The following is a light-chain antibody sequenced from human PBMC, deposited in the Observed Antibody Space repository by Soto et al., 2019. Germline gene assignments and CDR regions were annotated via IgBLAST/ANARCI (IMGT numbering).Light chain of an antibody. CDR3: QSYGTSLSGLYV. Sequence: QSVLTQPPSVSGAPGQRVTISCTGNSSNIGAGYGVHWYQHVPGIAPKFLISDSNNRASGVPDRFSVSKSGASASLAITGLRAEDEGDYFCQSYGTSLSGLYVFGTGTKLTVL. J-gene: IGLJ1*01. CDR1: SSNIGAGYG. V-gene: IGLV1-40*01. CDR2: DSN.